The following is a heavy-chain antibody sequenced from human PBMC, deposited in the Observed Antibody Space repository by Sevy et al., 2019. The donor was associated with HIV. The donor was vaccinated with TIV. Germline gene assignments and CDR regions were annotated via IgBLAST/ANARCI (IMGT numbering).Heavy chain of an antibody. V-gene: IGHV5-51*01. CDR1: GYSFTSYW. CDR2: IYPGDTDT. Sequence: GESLKISCKGSGYSFTSYWIGWVRQMPGKGLEWMGIIYPGDTDTRYSPSFQGQVTNSADKSISTAYLQWSSLKASDTAIDYCARVSITIVLRVNVFCDAFDIWGQGTMVTVSS. D-gene: IGHD3-10*01. CDR3: ARVSITIVLRVNVFCDAFDI. J-gene: IGHJ3*02.